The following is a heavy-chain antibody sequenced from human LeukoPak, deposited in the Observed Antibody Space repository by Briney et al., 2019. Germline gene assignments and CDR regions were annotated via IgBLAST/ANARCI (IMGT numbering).Heavy chain of an antibody. D-gene: IGHD1-26*01. CDR1: GFTFSSYE. J-gene: IGHJ4*02. Sequence: GGSLRLSYAASGFTFSSYEMNWARQAPGKGLEWVSYISSSGSTIYYADSVKGRFTISRDNAKNSLYLQMNSLRAEDTAVYYCAKADRGSYYGLGDYFDYWGQGTPVTVSS. CDR3: AKADRGSYYGLGDYFDY. V-gene: IGHV3-48*03. CDR2: ISSSGSTI.